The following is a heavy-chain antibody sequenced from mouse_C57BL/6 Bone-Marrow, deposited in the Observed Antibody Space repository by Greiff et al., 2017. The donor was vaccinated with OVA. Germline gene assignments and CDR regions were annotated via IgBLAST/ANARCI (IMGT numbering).Heavy chain of an antibody. CDR3: AKDQYYFDY. CDR1: GYTFTSYW. J-gene: IGHJ2*01. CDR2: IDPSDSYT. V-gene: IGHV1-50*01. Sequence: QVQLQQPGAELVKPEASVKLSCKASGYTFTSYWMQWVKQRPGQGLEWIGEIDPSDSYTNYNQKFKGKATLTVDTSSSTAYMQLSSLTSEDSAVYYCAKDQYYFDYWAKAPLSQSPQ.